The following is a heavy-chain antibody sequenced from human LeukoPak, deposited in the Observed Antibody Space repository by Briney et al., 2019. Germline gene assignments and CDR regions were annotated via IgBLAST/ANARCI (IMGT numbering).Heavy chain of an antibody. CDR2: MNPNSGNT. CDR1: GYTFTSYD. J-gene: IGHJ4*02. CDR3: ARDLVRAVDY. D-gene: IGHD6-13*01. V-gene: IGHV1-8*01. Sequence: ASVKVSCKASGYTFTSYDINWVRQATGQGLEWMGWMNPNSGNTGYAQKFQGRVTMTTDTSTSTAYMELRSLRSDDTAVYYCARDLVRAVDYWGQGTLVTVSS.